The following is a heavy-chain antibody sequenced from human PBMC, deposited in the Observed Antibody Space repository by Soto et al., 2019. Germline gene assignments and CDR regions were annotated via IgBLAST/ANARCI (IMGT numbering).Heavy chain of an antibody. D-gene: IGHD4-17*01. CDR3: ARLTVTRNYYFDY. Sequence: PSETLSLTCTVSGGSICSSSYYWGWIRQPPGKGLEWIGSIYYSGSTYYNPSLKSRVTISVDTSKNQFSLKLSSVTAADTAVYYCARLTVTRNYYFDYWGQGTLVTVSS. CDR1: GGSICSSSYY. CDR2: IYYSGST. V-gene: IGHV4-39*01. J-gene: IGHJ4*02.